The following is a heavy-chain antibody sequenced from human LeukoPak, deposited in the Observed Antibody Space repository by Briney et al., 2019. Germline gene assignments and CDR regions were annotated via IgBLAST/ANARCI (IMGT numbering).Heavy chain of an antibody. CDR1: GFTFSSYE. Sequence: GGSLRLSCAASGFTFSSYEMNWVRQAPGKGLEWVSYISSSGSTIYYADSVKGRFTISRDNAKNSLYLQMNSLRAEDTAAYYCARTAMAWELDYWGQGTLVTVSS. V-gene: IGHV3-48*03. D-gene: IGHD5-18*01. J-gene: IGHJ4*02. CDR3: ARTAMAWELDY. CDR2: ISSSGSTI.